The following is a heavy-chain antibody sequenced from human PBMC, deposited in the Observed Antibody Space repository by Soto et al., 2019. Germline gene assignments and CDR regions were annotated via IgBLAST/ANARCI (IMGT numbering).Heavy chain of an antibody. CDR2: IRVGGGDT. CDR1: GFTFSSSA. D-gene: IGHD6-19*01. CDR3: AQCSVGPVRTSGWCNWFDP. J-gene: IGHJ5*02. V-gene: IGHV3-23*01. Sequence: EVRLLESGGGLAQPGGSRRLSCAASGFTFSSSAMNWVRQAPGKGLEWVSSIRVGGGDTFYADSVRGRFTVSRDISRNTLYLQVNSLRAEDTAIYYCAQCSVGPVRTSGWCNWFDPWGQGTLVTVSS.